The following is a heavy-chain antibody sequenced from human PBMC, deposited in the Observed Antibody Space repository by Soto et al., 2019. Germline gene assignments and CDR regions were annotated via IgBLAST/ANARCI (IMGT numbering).Heavy chain of an antibody. Sequence: PGGSLRLSCVASGLTFSSYEMNWVRQAPGKGLEWVSYISSSGTTIYYAGSVKGRFTISRDNAKNSLYLQMNSLRAEDTAVYYCARVIRGYDYVAYWGQGTLVTVSS. D-gene: IGHD5-12*01. CDR1: GLTFSSYE. CDR2: ISSSGTTI. J-gene: IGHJ4*02. V-gene: IGHV3-48*03. CDR3: ARVIRGYDYVAY.